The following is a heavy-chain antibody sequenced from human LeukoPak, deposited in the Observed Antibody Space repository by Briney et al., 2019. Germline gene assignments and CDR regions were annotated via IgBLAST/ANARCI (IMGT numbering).Heavy chain of an antibody. D-gene: IGHD1-1*01. V-gene: IGHV3-7*01. CDR2: INQDESET. J-gene: IGHJ6*03. CDR1: GFTFISYW. CDR3: ARAPSGKLADYYFYMDV. Sequence: GGSLRLSCAASGFTFISYWMTWVRQAPGKGLEWVANINQDESETYYVDSAKGRFTISRDNAKNSLYLQMNSLRAEDTALYYCARAPSGKLADYYFYMDVWGKGTTVIVSS.